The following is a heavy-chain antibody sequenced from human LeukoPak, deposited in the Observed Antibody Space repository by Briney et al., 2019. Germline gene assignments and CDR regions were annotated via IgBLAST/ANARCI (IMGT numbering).Heavy chain of an antibody. CDR3: ARDNSPIAAAGTDYGMDV. CDR1: GGSISSSSYY. CDR2: IYYSGST. D-gene: IGHD6-13*01. J-gene: IGHJ6*02. V-gene: IGHV4-39*02. Sequence: PSETLSLTCTVSGGSISSSSYYWGWIRQPPGKGLEWIGSIYYSGSTYYNPSLKSRVTISVDTSKNQFSLKLSSVTAADTAVYYCARDNSPIAAAGTDYGMDVWGQGTTVTVSS.